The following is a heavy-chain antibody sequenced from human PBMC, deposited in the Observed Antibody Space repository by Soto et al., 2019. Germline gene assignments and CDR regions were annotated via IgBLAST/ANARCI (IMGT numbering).Heavy chain of an antibody. V-gene: IGHV4-31*03. J-gene: IGHJ4*02. CDR3: ARASVDTAMVSFDY. CDR2: IYYSGST. Sequence: SETLSLTCTVSGGSISSGGYYWSWIRQHPGKGLEWIGYIYYSGSTYYNPSLKSRVTISVDTSKNQFSLKLSSVTAADTAVYYCARASVDTAMVSFDYWGQGTLVTVSS. D-gene: IGHD5-18*01. CDR1: GGSISSGGYY.